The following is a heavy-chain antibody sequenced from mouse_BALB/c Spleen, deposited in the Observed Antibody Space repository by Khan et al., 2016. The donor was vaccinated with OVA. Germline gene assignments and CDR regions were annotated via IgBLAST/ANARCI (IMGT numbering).Heavy chain of an antibody. V-gene: IGHV1-7*01. CDR3: ARWRAMYYYGSGFAY. J-gene: IGHJ3*01. CDR1: GYTFTNYW. D-gene: IGHD1-1*01. Sequence: QVQLQQSGADLAKPGASVKMSCKASGYTFTNYWMHWVKQRPGQGLEWIGYINPSTGYTEYNQRFRDKATLTTDKSSSTAYMQLSSLTSEDSAVYYCARWRAMYYYGSGFAYWGQGTLVTVSA. CDR2: INPSTGYT.